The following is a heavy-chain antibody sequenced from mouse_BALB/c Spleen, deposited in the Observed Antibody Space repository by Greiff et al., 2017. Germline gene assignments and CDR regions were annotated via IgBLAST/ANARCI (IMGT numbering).Heavy chain of an antibody. Sequence: EVKLVESGGGLVQPGESLKLSCESNEYEFPSHDMSWVRKTPEKRLELVAAINSDGGSTYYPDTMERRFIISRDNPKNTLFLQMTSLRSEDTAMYYCARSGRTTEVWYFDVWGAGTTVTVSS. V-gene: IGHV5-2*03. CDR1: EYEFPSHD. J-gene: IGHJ1*01. CDR3: ARSGRTTEVWYFDV. D-gene: IGHD2-12*01. CDR2: INSDGGST.